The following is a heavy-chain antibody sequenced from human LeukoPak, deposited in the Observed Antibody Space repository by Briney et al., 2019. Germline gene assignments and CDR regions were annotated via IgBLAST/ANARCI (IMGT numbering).Heavy chain of an antibody. CDR1: GGSIRGGGYY. CDR2: IYSSGST. J-gene: IGHJ4*02. CDR3: ARASHYDSSGLYFDY. Sequence: SQTLSLTCTVPGGSIRGGGYYWSWIRHHPGMGLEWIGYIYSSGSTSYKPSLKSRVTISLDTSENQFSLKLTSVTAADTAVYYCARASHYDSSGLYFDYWGQGTLVTVSS. D-gene: IGHD3-22*01. V-gene: IGHV4-31*03.